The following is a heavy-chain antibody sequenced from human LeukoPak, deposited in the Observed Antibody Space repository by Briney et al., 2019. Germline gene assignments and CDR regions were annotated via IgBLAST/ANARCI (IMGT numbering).Heavy chain of an antibody. V-gene: IGHV3-7*01. CDR1: GFTFTNYW. CDR2: INQDESET. J-gene: IGHJ6*04. D-gene: IGHD3-10*02. CDR3: AELGITMIGGV. Sequence: GGSLRLSCAASGFTFTNYWMTWVRQAPGRGLEWVANINQDESETNYVDSVKGRFTISRDNAKNSLYLQMNSLRAEDTAVYYCAELGITMIGGVWGKGTTVTISS.